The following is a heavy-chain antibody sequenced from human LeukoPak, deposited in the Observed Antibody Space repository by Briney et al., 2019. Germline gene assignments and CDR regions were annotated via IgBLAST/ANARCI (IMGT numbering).Heavy chain of an antibody. V-gene: IGHV4-59*08. CDR2: IYHSGST. CDR3: ARLSDRILGSYYFDH. J-gene: IGHJ4*02. Sequence: SETLPLTCTVSGGSISSDYWSWIRQPPGKGLEWIGYIYHSGSTNYNPSLKSRVTISIDTSNNLFSLKLDSVTAADTAVYYCARLSDRILGSYYFDHWGQGTLVTVSS. D-gene: IGHD3-9*01. CDR1: GGSISSDY.